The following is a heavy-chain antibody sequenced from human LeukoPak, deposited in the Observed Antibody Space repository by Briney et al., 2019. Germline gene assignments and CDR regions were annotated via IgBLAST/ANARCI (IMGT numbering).Heavy chain of an antibody. J-gene: IGHJ5*02. V-gene: IGHV4-39*07. CDR2: IYYSGST. Sequence: EPSETLSLTCTVSGGSISSSSYYWGWIRQPPGKGLEWIGSIYYSGSTYYNPSLKSRVTISVDTSKNQFSLKLNSVTAADTAVYYCARESGSYLWRSWLNPWGQGTLVTVSS. D-gene: IGHD3-16*01. CDR1: GGSISSSSYY. CDR3: ARESGSYLWRSWLNP.